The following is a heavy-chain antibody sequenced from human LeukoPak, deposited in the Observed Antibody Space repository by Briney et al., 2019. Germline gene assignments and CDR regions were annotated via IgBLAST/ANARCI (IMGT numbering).Heavy chain of an antibody. V-gene: IGHV4-39*07. CDR2: IYYSGST. CDR1: GGSISSSTYF. Sequence: SETLSLTCIVSGGSISSSTYFWGWIRQPPGKGLEWIGSIYYSGSTYYNPSLKSRVTISVDTSKNQFSLKLSSVTAADTAVYYCGYCSGGSCYHPPAHAFDIWGQGTMVTVSS. D-gene: IGHD2-15*01. J-gene: IGHJ3*02. CDR3: GYCSGGSCYHPPAHAFDI.